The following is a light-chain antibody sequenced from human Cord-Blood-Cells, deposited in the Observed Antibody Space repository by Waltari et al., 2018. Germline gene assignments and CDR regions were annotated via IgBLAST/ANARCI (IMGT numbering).Light chain of an antibody. CDR2: GAS. CDR1: QSVSSN. Sequence: EIVMTQSPATLSMSPGERATLSCRVSQSVSSNLAWYQQKPGQAPRLLIYGASTRATGIPARFSGSGSGTEFTLTISSLQSEDFAVYYCQQYNNWPPLTFGGGTKVEIK. J-gene: IGKJ4*01. CDR3: QQYNNWPPLT. V-gene: IGKV3-15*01.